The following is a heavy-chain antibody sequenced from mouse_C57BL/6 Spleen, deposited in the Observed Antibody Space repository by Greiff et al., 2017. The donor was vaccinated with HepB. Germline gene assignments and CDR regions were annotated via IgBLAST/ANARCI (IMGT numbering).Heavy chain of an antibody. V-gene: IGHV1-55*01. CDR1: GYTFTSYW. CDR3: ARDESTYWYFDV. J-gene: IGHJ1*03. CDR2: IYPGSGST. Sequence: VQLQQSGAELVKPGASVKMSCKASGYTFTSYWITWVKQRPGQGLEWIGDIYPGSGSTNYNEKFKSKATLTVDTSSSTAYMQLSSLTSEDSAVYYCARDESTYWYFDVWGTGTTVTVSS. D-gene: IGHD5-1*01.